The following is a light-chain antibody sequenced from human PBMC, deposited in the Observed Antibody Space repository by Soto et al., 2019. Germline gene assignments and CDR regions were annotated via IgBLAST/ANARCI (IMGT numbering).Light chain of an antibody. Sequence: EIVLTQSPGTLSLSPGERATLSCRASQSVSSNLAWYQQKPGQAPRLLIYDASNRATGIPARFSGSGSGTDFTLTISSLEPEDFALYYCQHRANWPLTFGGGTKVDIK. CDR3: QHRANWPLT. CDR2: DAS. V-gene: IGKV3-11*01. J-gene: IGKJ4*01. CDR1: QSVSSN.